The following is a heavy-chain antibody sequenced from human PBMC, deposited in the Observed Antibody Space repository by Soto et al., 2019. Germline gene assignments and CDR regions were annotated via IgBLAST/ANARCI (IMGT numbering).Heavy chain of an antibody. CDR2: IYDSGVT. Sequence: SETLSLTCSVSGAVVTSGENYWSWVRQPPWKGLEWLGYIYDSGVTSYTPALKSRVTLSLDRPNNQVSLKLRSVTAADTAVYFCVRDLAHGYTGNVWGHGXLVTV. J-gene: IGHJ3*01. CDR1: GAVVTSGENY. CDR3: VRDLAHGYTGNV. D-gene: IGHD5-18*01. V-gene: IGHV4-30-4*08.